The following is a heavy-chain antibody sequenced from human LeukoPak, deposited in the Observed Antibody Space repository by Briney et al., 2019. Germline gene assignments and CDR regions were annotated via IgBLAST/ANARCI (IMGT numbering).Heavy chain of an antibody. CDR3: ARVGYARDTAMGYFDY. D-gene: IGHD5-18*01. CDR1: GGSISSSSYY. V-gene: IGHV4-39*07. Sequence: PSETLSLTCTVSGGSISSSSYYWGWIRQPPGKGLEWIGSIYYSGSTYYNPSLRSRVTISVDTSKNQFSLELSSVTAADTAVYYCARVGYARDTAMGYFDYWGQGTLVTVSS. J-gene: IGHJ4*02. CDR2: IYYSGST.